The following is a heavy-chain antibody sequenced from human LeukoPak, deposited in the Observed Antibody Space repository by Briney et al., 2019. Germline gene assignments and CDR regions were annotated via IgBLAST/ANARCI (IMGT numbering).Heavy chain of an antibody. V-gene: IGHV3-33*01. J-gene: IGHJ4*02. CDR2: IWYDGSNK. CDR3: ARTIAVAGPYYFDY. D-gene: IGHD6-19*01. CDR1: GFTFSSSG. Sequence: GGSLRLSCAASGFTFSSSGMHWVRQAPGKGLEWVAVIWYDGSNKYYAESVKGRFTICRDNSKNTLFLQMNSLRADDTAVYYCARTIAVAGPYYFDYWGQGTLVTVSS.